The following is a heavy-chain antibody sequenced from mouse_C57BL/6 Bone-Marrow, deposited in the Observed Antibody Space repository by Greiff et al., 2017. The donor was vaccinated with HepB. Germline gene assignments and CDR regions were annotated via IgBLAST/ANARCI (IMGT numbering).Heavy chain of an antibody. D-gene: IGHD2-4*01. CDR1: GYTFTSYW. CDR2: IYPGSGST. V-gene: IGHV1-55*01. J-gene: IGHJ3*01. Sequence: QVQLQQPGAELVKPGASVKMSCKASGYTFTSYWITWVKQRPGQGLEWIGDIYPGSGSTNYNEKFKSKATLTVDTSSSTAYMQLSSLTSEDSAVYYCAREGRDYALVAYWGQGTLVTVSA. CDR3: AREGRDYALVAY.